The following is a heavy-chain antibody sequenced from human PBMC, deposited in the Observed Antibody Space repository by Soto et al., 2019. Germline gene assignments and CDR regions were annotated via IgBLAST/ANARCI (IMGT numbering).Heavy chain of an antibody. CDR2: ISGSGGST. Sequence: EVQLLESGGGLVQPGGSLRLSCAASGFTFSSYAMSWVRQAPGKGLEWVSAISGSGGSTYYADSVKGRFTISRDNSKSTLYLQMNSLRAEDTAVYYCAKGGSGWSGGPVYWGQGTLVTVSS. J-gene: IGHJ4*02. D-gene: IGHD6-19*01. V-gene: IGHV3-23*01. CDR1: GFTFSSYA. CDR3: AKGGSGWSGGPVY.